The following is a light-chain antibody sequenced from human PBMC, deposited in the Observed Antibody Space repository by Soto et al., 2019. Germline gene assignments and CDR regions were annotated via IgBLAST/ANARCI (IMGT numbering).Light chain of an antibody. CDR2: DPS. Sequence: QLTQSPSSLSASVGDRVTITCRASQGISSDLAWYQQKPGKAPKLLIYDPSTLQSGVPSRFTGLVSGTDFTLTISSLQPEDFATYYCQQFNSYPPTFGGGTKVEIK. CDR3: QQFNSYPPT. J-gene: IGKJ4*01. V-gene: IGKV1-9*01. CDR1: QGISSD.